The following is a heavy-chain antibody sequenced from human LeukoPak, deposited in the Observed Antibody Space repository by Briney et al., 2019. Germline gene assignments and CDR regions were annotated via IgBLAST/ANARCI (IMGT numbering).Heavy chain of an antibody. J-gene: IGHJ4*02. CDR1: GYTFTSYG. CDR3: ARIVAGTAFDY. D-gene: IGHD6-19*01. CDR2: ISAYNGNT. V-gene: IGHV1-18*01. Sequence: GASVKVSCKASGYTFTSYGISWVRQAPGQGLEWMGWISAYNGNTNYVQNLQGRVTMTTDTSTSTAYMELRSLRSDDTAVYCCARIVAGTAFDYWGQGTLVTVSS.